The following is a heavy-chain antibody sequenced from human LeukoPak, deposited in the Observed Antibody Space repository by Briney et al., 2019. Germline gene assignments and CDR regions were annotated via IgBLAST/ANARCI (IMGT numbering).Heavy chain of an antibody. Sequence: GGSLRLSCAASGFTFSNFWMAWVRQAPGKGLEWVSAISGSGGSTYYADSVKGRFTISRDNSKNTLYLQMNSLRAEDTAVYYCAKFDAYYDFWSGYSTNWFDPWGQGTLVTVSS. CDR3: AKFDAYYDFWSGYSTNWFDP. V-gene: IGHV3-23*01. D-gene: IGHD3-3*01. J-gene: IGHJ5*02. CDR2: ISGSGGST. CDR1: GFTFSNFW.